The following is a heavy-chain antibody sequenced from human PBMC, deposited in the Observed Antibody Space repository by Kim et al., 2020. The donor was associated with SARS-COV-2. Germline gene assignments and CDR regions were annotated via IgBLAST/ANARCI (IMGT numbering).Heavy chain of an antibody. Sequence: DSEKGRFTIPRDNYKNPLYLQMNSLSAEDTAVYYCAKAPDGTVCYGTFDYWGQGTLVTVSS. CDR3: AKAPDGTVCYGTFDY. J-gene: IGHJ4*02. D-gene: IGHD1-1*01. V-gene: IGHV3-33*03.